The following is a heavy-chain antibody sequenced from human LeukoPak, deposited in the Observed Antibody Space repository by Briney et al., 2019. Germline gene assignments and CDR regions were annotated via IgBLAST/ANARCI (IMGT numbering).Heavy chain of an antibody. CDR1: GFTFSSYT. CDR2: ISSMGVST. Sequence: GGSLRRSCADSGFTFSSYTMNWDRQAPGKGLEWVSGISSMGVSTYYADSVKGRFTISRDNSKNTLYLQMDSLGTEDTAVYYCARMPSTEIYYFYYMDVWGKGTTVTVSS. J-gene: IGHJ6*03. CDR3: ARMPSTEIYYFYYMDV. V-gene: IGHV3-23*01. D-gene: IGHD2-2*01.